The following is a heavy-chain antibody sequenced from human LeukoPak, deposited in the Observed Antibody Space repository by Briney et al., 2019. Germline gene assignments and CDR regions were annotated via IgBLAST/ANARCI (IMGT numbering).Heavy chain of an antibody. Sequence: SETLSLTCAVYGGSFSGYYWSWIRQPPGKGLEWIGEINHSGSTNYNPSLKSRVTISVDTSENQFSLKLSSVTAADTAVYYCARRPKWLFTVDYWGQGTLVTVSS. CDR2: INHSGST. J-gene: IGHJ4*02. CDR1: GGSFSGYY. CDR3: ARRPKWLFTVDY. V-gene: IGHV4-34*01. D-gene: IGHD3-22*01.